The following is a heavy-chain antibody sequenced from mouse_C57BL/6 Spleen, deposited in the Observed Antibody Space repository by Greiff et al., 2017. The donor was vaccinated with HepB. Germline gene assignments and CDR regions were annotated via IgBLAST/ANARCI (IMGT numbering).Heavy chain of an antibody. CDR1: GYTFTSYW. CDR2: IYPGSGST. Sequence: QVQLQQPGAELVKPGASVKMSCKASGYTFTSYWITWVKPRPGQGLEWIGDIYPGSGSTNYNEKFKSKATLTVDTSSSSAYMQRSSLTSEDSAVYYCARSDYYGSSPWFAYWGQGTLVTVSA. V-gene: IGHV1-55*01. J-gene: IGHJ3*01. D-gene: IGHD1-1*01. CDR3: ARSDYYGSSPWFAY.